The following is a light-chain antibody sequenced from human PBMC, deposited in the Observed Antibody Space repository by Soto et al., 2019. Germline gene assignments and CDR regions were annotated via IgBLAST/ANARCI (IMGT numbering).Light chain of an antibody. J-gene: IGKJ1*01. Sequence: DIQMTQSPSTLSASVGDRVTITCRASQIISSWLAWYQQKPGKAPKLLIYKASSLESGVPSRFSVSGSGTEFTLTISSLQPDDFATYYCQQYNSYSWTFGQGTKVEIK. CDR3: QQYNSYSWT. V-gene: IGKV1-5*03. CDR2: KAS. CDR1: QIISSW.